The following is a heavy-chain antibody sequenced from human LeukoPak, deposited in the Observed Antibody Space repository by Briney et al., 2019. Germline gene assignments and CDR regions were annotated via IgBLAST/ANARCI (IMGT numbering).Heavy chain of an antibody. CDR2: IKHSGST. D-gene: IGHD6-19*01. J-gene: IGHJ4*02. CDR1: GGSFSGYY. Sequence: SETLSLTCAVYGGSFSGYYWSWIRQPPGKGLEWIGEIKHSGSTNYNPSLKSRVTISVDTSKNQFSLKLSSVTAADTAVYYCARGRGKQWAYFDYWGQGTLVTVSS. V-gene: IGHV4-34*01. CDR3: ARGRGKQWAYFDY.